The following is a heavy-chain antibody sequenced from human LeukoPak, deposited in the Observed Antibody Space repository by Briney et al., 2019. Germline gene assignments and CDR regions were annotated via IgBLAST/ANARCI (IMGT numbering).Heavy chain of an antibody. Sequence: GRSLRLSCVASGFTLSNPFSNSGTNWVRQAPGKGLEWVSGISGSGGSTYYADSVKGRFTISRDNSKNTLYLQMNSLRAEDTAVYYCARDISTITMIIVAPGRGIDYWGQGTLVTVSS. V-gene: IGHV3-23*01. CDR3: ARDISTITMIIVAPGRGIDY. CDR1: GFTLSNPFSNS. D-gene: IGHD3-22*01. J-gene: IGHJ4*02. CDR2: ISGSGGST.